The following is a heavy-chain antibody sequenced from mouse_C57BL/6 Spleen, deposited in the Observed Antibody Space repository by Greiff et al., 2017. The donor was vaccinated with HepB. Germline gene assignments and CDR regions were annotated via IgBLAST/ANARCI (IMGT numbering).Heavy chain of an antibody. CDR3: ASVNWEEGYYFDY. CDR2: ISYDGSN. V-gene: IGHV3-6*01. Sequence: EVKLVESGPGLVKPSQSLSLTCSVTGYSITSGYYWNWIRQFPGNKLEWMGYISYDGSNNYNPSLKNRISITRDTSKNQFFLKLNSVTTEDTATYYCASVNWEEGYYFDYWGQGTTLTVSS. CDR1: GYSITSGYY. D-gene: IGHD4-1*01. J-gene: IGHJ2*01.